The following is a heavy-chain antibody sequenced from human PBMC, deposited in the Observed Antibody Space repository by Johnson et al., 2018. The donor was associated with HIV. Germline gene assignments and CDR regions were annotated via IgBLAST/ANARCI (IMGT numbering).Heavy chain of an antibody. Sequence: VQLVESGGGLVQPGGSLRLSCAASGFTFSSYAMSWVRQAPGKGLEWVAGISGNGVNTYYADSVKGRFTISRDNSKNTVYLQMNSLRAEDTAINYCAKDLWRDSYGSDDAFDIWGQGTMVTVSS. D-gene: IGHD5-18*01. CDR1: GFTFSSYA. V-gene: IGHV3-23*04. J-gene: IGHJ3*02. CDR2: ISGNGVNT. CDR3: AKDLWRDSYGSDDAFDI.